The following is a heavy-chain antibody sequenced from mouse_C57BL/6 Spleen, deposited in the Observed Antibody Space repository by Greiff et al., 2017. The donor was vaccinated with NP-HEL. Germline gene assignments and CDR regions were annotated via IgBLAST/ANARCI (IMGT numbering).Heavy chain of an antibody. Sequence: VQLQQSGPELVKPGASVKISCKASGYTFTDYYMNWVKQSHGKSLEWIGDINPNNGGTSYNQKFKGKATLTVDKSSSTAYMELRSLTSEDSAVYYCARSHYYGLGGFAYWGQGTLVTVSA. CDR3: ARSHYYGLGGFAY. J-gene: IGHJ3*01. CDR2: INPNNGGT. V-gene: IGHV1-26*01. D-gene: IGHD1-1*01. CDR1: GYTFTDYY.